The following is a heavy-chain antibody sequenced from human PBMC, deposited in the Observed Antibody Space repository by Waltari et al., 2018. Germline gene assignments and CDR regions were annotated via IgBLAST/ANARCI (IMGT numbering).Heavy chain of an antibody. Sequence: EMRLVESGGAVTHPGRSLTLSCLASGFRFDASAMHWVRQGPGKGLELVSLISWNSGSSFYSDSLKSRVTISRDNSRNSLHLHINNLRSEDTALYFCARDMAGGGGTSGWIDFWGQGTLVTVSS. D-gene: IGHD3-16*01. CDR2: ISWNSGSS. J-gene: IGHJ4*02. CDR1: GFRFDASA. CDR3: ARDMAGGGGTSGWIDF. V-gene: IGHV3-43D*03.